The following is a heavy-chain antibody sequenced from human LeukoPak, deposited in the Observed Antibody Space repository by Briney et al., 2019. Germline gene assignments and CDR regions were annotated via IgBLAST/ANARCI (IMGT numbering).Heavy chain of an antibody. V-gene: IGHV3-7*01. J-gene: IGHJ1*01. CDR1: GFTFSSSW. D-gene: IGHD6-6*01. Sequence: GWSLRLSCAASGFTFSSSWMSWVRQAPGKDLEWVANINQGGSEKYYVGSVKGRFTISRDNAKNSLYLQMSSLRAEDTAVYYCARELVVGPAEYFQHWGQGTLVTVSS. CDR2: INQGGSEK. CDR3: ARELVVGPAEYFQH.